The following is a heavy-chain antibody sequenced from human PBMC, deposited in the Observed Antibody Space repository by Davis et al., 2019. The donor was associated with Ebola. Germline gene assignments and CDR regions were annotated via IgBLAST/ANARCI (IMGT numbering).Heavy chain of an antibody. J-gene: IGHJ6*02. Sequence: GESLKISCTDSVITFSSYAMTWVRQAPGKGLEWVAVISYDGSNKYYADSVKGRFTISRDNSKNTLYLQMNSLRAEDTAVYYCASAQEGYCISTSCSARLGYYYGMDVWGQGTTVTVSS. CDR1: VITFSSYA. CDR3: ASAQEGYCISTSCSARLGYYYGMDV. V-gene: IGHV3-30*03. CDR2: ISYDGSNK. D-gene: IGHD2-2*01.